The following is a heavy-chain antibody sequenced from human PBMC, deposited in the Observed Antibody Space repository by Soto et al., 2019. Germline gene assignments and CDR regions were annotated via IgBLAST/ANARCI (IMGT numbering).Heavy chain of an antibody. Sequence: QVQLQESGPGLVKPSQTLSLTCTVSGGSISSGDYYWSWIRQPPGKGLEWIGYMYYSGSTYYNPSLKSRVTISVDTSRNQFSLKLSSVTAADTAVYYCARYSGYEGLRFDPWGQGTLVTVSS. CDR1: GGSISSGDYY. CDR2: MYYSGST. CDR3: ARYSGYEGLRFDP. J-gene: IGHJ5*02. V-gene: IGHV4-30-4*01. D-gene: IGHD5-12*01.